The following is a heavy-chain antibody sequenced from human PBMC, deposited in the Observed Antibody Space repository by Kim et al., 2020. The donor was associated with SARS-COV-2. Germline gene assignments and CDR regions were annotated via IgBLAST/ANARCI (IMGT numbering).Heavy chain of an antibody. D-gene: IGHD6-13*01. CDR2: INHSGST. Sequence: SETLSLTCAVYGGSFSGYYWSWIRQPPGKGLEWIGEINHSGSTNYNPSLKSRVTISVDTSKNQFSLKLSSVTAADTAVYYCARRVGVAAAGRGWFDPWGQGTLVTVSS. J-gene: IGHJ5*02. CDR1: GGSFSGYY. V-gene: IGHV4-34*01. CDR3: ARRVGVAAAGRGWFDP.